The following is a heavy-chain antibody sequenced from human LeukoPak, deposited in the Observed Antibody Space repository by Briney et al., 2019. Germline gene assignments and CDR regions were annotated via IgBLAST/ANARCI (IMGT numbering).Heavy chain of an antibody. CDR3: ARNNYVTHFYGLDV. CDR2: IYYSGST. D-gene: IGHD4-11*01. Sequence: SETLSLTCTVSGGSINSYYWSWIRQPPGKGLEWIAYIYYSGSTNYNPSPKSRVTISVEMSKNQFSLKLSSVTAADTAVYFCARNNYVTHFYGLDVWGQGTTVTVSS. J-gene: IGHJ6*02. CDR1: GGSINSYY. V-gene: IGHV4-59*01.